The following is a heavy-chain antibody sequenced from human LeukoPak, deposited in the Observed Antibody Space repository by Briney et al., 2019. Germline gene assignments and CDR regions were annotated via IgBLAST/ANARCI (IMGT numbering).Heavy chain of an antibody. D-gene: IGHD3-22*01. CDR3: ARKGRAPYDSSGYFYY. Sequence: GGSLLLSCAASGFTFSSYAMHWVRQAPGKGLEWVAVISYDGSNKYYADSVKGRFTISRDNSKNTLYLQMNSLRAEDTAVYYCARKGRAPYDSSGYFYYWGQGTLVTVSS. J-gene: IGHJ4*02. CDR2: ISYDGSNK. CDR1: GFTFSSYA. V-gene: IGHV3-30-3*01.